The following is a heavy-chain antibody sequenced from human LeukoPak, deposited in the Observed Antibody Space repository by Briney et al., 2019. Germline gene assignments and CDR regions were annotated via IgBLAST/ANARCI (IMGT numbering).Heavy chain of an antibody. J-gene: IGHJ6*02. Sequence: GESLKISCKGSGYSFISYWIAWVRQMPGKGLEWMGIIYPGDSDTRYSPSFQGQVTISVDESISTAYLQWSSLKASDTAMYYCARHSPRQAANSSRASGLTGAGNKHARAVWGQGTTVTVSS. D-gene: IGHD6-25*01. CDR1: GYSFISYW. V-gene: IGHV5-51*01. CDR3: ARHSPRQAANSSRASGLTGAGNKHARAV. CDR2: IYPGDSDT.